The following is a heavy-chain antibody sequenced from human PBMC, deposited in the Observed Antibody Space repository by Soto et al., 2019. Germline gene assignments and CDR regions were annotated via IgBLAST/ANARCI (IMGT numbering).Heavy chain of an antibody. Sequence: QVQLVQSGSEVKKPGASVMVTCKASGYRFRNYGISWVREAPGQGLEWMGWTSAYNRNSNYAQKFADRVIITADTATRTAYLELRGLRSDDTAIYYCARDRQWEPLLYWGQGALVTVSS. CDR1: GYRFRNYG. V-gene: IGHV1-18*01. D-gene: IGHD1-26*01. J-gene: IGHJ4*02. CDR2: TSAYNRNS. CDR3: ARDRQWEPLLY.